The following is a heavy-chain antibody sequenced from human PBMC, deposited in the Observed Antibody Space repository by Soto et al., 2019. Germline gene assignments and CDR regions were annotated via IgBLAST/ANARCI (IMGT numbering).Heavy chain of an antibody. CDR1: GFTFSSYS. CDR3: AREAPRVPAAMKFRLWNWYFDL. J-gene: IGHJ2*01. D-gene: IGHD2-2*01. V-gene: IGHV3-48*01. CDR2: ISSSSSTI. Sequence: EVQLVESGGGLVQPGGSLRLSCAASGFTFSSYSMNWVRQAPGKGLEWVSYISSSSSTIYYADSVKGRFTISRDNAKNSLYLQRNSLRAEDTAVYYCAREAPRVPAAMKFRLWNWYFDLWGRGTLVTVSS.